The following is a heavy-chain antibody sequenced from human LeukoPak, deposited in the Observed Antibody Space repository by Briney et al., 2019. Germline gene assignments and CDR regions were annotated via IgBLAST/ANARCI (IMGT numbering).Heavy chain of an antibody. CDR1: GGTFSSYA. CDR2: IIPIFGTA. D-gene: IGHD3-9*01. V-gene: IGHV1-69*01. CDR3: ARVPGNHDILTGYDS. Sequence: AVKVSCKASGGTFSSYAISWVRQAPGQGLEWMGGIIPIFGTANYPQKFQGRVTITADESTSTAYMELSSLRSEDTAVYYCARVPGNHDILTGYDSWGQGTMVTVSS. J-gene: IGHJ3*02.